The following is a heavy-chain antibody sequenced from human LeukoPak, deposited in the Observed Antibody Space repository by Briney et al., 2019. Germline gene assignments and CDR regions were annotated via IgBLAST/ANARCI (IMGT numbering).Heavy chain of an antibody. V-gene: IGHV3-7*01. CDR1: GFTFSNYW. CDR2: IKQDGSEK. D-gene: IGHD6-19*01. CDR3: ARDHGSRWYVDYFDY. J-gene: IGHJ4*02. Sequence: PGGSLRLSCAASGFTFSNYWMSWVRQAPGKGLEWVANIKQDGSEKYYLDSVKGRFTISRDNAENSLYLQMNSLRAEDTALYYCARDHGSRWYVDYFDYWGQGTLVTVSS.